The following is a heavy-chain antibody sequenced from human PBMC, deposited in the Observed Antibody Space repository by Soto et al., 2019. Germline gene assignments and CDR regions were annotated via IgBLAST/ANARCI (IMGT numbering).Heavy chain of an antibody. J-gene: IGHJ4*02. CDR2: ISGNGANT. Sequence: GGSLRLSCAASGFTFSSYAMSWVRQAPGKGLEWVSAISGNGANTYYTDSVKGRFIISRDNSKNTLYLQMNSLSAEDTALYYCVKDRRNYCGSGGGYYRMGGDYWGQGTLVTVSS. CDR3: VKDRRNYCGSGGGYYRMGGDY. CDR1: GFTFSSYA. V-gene: IGHV3-23*01. D-gene: IGHD3-10*01.